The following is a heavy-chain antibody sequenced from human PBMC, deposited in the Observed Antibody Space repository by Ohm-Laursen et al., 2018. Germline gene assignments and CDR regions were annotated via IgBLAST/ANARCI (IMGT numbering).Heavy chain of an antibody. Sequence: SLRLSCSASGFTFSNYGMHWVRQATGKGLEWVSAIGTAGDTYYPGSVKGRFTISRENAKNSLYLQMNSLRAGDTAVYYCARGDLWGGFDPWGQGTLVTVSS. V-gene: IGHV3-13*01. CDR2: IGTAGDT. D-gene: IGHD3-3*01. CDR3: ARGDLWGGFDP. CDR1: GFTFSNYG. J-gene: IGHJ5*02.